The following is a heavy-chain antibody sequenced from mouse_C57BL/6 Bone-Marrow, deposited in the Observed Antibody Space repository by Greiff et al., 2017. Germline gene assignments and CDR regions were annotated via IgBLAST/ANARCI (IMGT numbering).Heavy chain of an antibody. Sequence: QVQLQQPGAELVKPGASVKMSCKASGYTFTSYWITWVKQRPGQGLEWIGDIYPGSGSTNYNEKFKGKATLTVDTSSSTAYMQLSSLTSEDSAVYYGAREGDYYGSTYYAMDYWGQGTSVTVSS. CDR2: IYPGSGST. CDR1: GYTFTSYW. D-gene: IGHD1-1*01. J-gene: IGHJ4*01. V-gene: IGHV1-55*01. CDR3: AREGDYYGSTYYAMDY.